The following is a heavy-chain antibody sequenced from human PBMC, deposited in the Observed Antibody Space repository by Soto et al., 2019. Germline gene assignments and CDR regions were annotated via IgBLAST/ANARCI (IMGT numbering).Heavy chain of an antibody. CDR1: GFTFEDYA. CDR2: ISWNSGSI. Sequence: EVQLVESGGGLVQPGRSLRLSCAASGFTFEDYAMHWVRQGPGKGLEWVAGISWNSGSIGYADSVEGRFTISRDNAKNSLSLHMNSLRAEDTAVYYCARGSAYSDYDLEYWGQGTLVTVSS. V-gene: IGHV3-9*01. D-gene: IGHD4-17*01. CDR3: ARGSAYSDYDLEY. J-gene: IGHJ4*02.